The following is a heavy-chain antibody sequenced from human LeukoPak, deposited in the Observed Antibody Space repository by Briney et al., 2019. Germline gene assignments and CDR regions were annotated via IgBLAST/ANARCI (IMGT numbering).Heavy chain of an antibody. V-gene: IGHV4-59*01. CDR1: GGSISSYY. D-gene: IGHD2/OR15-2a*01. Sequence: SETLSLTCTVSGGSISSYYWSWIRQPPGKGLEWIGYIYYSGSTNYNPSLKSRVTISVDTSKNQFSLKLSSVTAADTAVYYCARDSHAYFDAFDIWGQGTMVTVSS. J-gene: IGHJ3*02. CDR3: ARDSHAYFDAFDI. CDR2: IYYSGST.